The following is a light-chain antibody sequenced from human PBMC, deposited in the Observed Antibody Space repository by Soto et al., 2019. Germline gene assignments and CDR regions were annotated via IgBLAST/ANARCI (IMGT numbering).Light chain of an antibody. V-gene: IGKV3-20*01. Sequence: EIVLTQSPGTLSLSPGETATLSCRASQTVNSDYLAWFQQRPGQAPRLLIFATSRRATDIPDRFSGSGSGTEFTLTISSLQSEDFAVYYCQQYNSWPLTFGGGTKVDIK. CDR3: QQYNSWPLT. J-gene: IGKJ4*01. CDR2: ATS. CDR1: QTVNSDY.